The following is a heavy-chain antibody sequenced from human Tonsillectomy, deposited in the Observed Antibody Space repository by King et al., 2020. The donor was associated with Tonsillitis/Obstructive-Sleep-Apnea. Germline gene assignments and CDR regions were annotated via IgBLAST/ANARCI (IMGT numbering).Heavy chain of an antibody. Sequence: EEQLVQSGTEVKKPGESLRISCKGSGYKFTIYWITWVRQMPGKGLEWMGRIDPIDSYTNYSPSFQGHVTISADKSISTAYLQWSSLKASDTATYYCARVSGCALDYYMDVWGKGTTVTVSS. V-gene: IGHV5-10-1*01. J-gene: IGHJ6*03. CDR3: ARVSGCALDYYMDV. D-gene: IGHD3-22*01. CDR2: IDPIDSYT. CDR1: GYKFTIYW.